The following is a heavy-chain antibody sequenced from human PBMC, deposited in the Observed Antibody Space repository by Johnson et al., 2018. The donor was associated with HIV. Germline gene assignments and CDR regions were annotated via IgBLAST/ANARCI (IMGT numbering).Heavy chain of an antibody. CDR1: GFAFSSYW. CDR3: AKDRGSGWYRDAFDI. D-gene: IGHD6-19*01. Sequence: QVQLVESGGGVVQPGRSLRLSCAASGFAFSSYWMHWVRQAPGKGLEWVAFIRYDGSNKDYADSVQGRFTIASDNSKNTLYLQMNSLIAEDTAVYYCAKDRGSGWYRDAFDIWGQGTMVTVSS. CDR2: IRYDGSNK. V-gene: IGHV3-30*02. J-gene: IGHJ3*02.